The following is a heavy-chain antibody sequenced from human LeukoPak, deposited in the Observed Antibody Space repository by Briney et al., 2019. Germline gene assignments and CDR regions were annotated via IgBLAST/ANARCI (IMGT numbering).Heavy chain of an antibody. J-gene: IGHJ3*02. V-gene: IGHV3-74*01. Sequence: TGGSLRLSCAASGFTFSRYWMHWVRQAPGKGLVWVSRLNSDGGSTTYADSVKGRFTISRDNAKNTLYLQMNSLRADDTAVYYCARTATMIVPYDAFDIWGQGTMVTVSS. D-gene: IGHD3-22*01. CDR3: ARTATMIVPYDAFDI. CDR1: GFTFSRYW. CDR2: LNSDGGST.